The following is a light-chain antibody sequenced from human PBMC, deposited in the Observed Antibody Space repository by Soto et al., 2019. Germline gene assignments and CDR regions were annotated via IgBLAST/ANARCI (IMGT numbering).Light chain of an antibody. J-gene: IGKJ1*01. V-gene: IGKV3-15*01. CDR3: QQYNNWPRT. CDR1: QSVSSN. Sequence: EIVMTQSPATLSVSPGERATLSCRASQSVSSNLAWYQQKPGQAPRLLIYGASTRATGIPARFSGSGSGTEFTLTIGSLQSEDFAVYYCQQYNNWPRTFGQGTRWISN. CDR2: GAS.